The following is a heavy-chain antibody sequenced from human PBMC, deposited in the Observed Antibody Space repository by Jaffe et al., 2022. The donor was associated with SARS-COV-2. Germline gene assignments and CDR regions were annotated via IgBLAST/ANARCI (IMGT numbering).Heavy chain of an antibody. CDR2: IYSGGNT. D-gene: IGHD2-2*01. J-gene: IGHJ6*02. Sequence: EVQLVESGGGLVQPGGSLRLSCAASGLTVSGNYMSWVRQAPGKGLEWVSMIYSGGNTYYADSVKGRFTISRDESENTLYLQMNSLRPEDTAVYYCARDRTAAHYASYYYYGMDVWGQGTTVTVSS. V-gene: IGHV3-66*02. CDR1: GLTVSGNY. CDR3: ARDRTAAHYASYYYYGMDV.